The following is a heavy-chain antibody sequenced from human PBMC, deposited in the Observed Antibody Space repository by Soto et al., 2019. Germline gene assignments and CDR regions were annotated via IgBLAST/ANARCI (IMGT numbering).Heavy chain of an antibody. J-gene: IGHJ4*02. CDR3: AKGLQQLVPFDF. CDR1: GFTFSTYG. D-gene: IGHD6-13*01. CDR2: IWSDGTIK. Sequence: GGSLRLSCAASGFTFSTYGMHWVRQAPGKGLEWVALIWSDGTIKYYADSVKGRFTISRDNSKNTLYLQMNSLRAEDTAIYYCAKGLQQLVPFDFWGQGTLVTVSS. V-gene: IGHV3-33*06.